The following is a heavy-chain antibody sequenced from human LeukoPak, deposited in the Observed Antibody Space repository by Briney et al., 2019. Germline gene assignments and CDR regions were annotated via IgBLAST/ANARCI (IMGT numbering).Heavy chain of an antibody. V-gene: IGHV3-30-3*01. CDR3: ARAVAVVAAAHDF. CDR1: GFTFSTYA. D-gene: IGHD2-15*01. Sequence: GGSLRLSCAASGFTFSTYAMHRVRQAPGKGLEWVAVISYDGNNKYYADSVKGRFTISRDSSKNTLYLQMNSLRVEDTAVYYCARAVAVVAAAHDFWGQGTLVTVSS. J-gene: IGHJ4*02. CDR2: ISYDGNNK.